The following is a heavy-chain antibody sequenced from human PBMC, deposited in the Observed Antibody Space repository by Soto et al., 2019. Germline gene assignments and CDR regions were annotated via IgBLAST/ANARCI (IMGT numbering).Heavy chain of an antibody. V-gene: IGHV3-11*01. J-gene: IGHJ4*02. Sequence: GSLRLSCAASGFTFSDYYMSWIRQAPGKGLEWVSYISGGGGSTIQYADSVKGRFTISRDNAKNSLYLQMNSLRVADTAVYYCTRVRGYYDSSGFDYWGQGTPVTVSS. CDR2: ISGGGGSTI. CDR1: GFTFSDYY. D-gene: IGHD3-22*01. CDR3: TRVRGYYDSSGFDY.